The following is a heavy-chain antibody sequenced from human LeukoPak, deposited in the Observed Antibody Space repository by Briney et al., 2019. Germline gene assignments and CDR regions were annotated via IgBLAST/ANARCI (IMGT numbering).Heavy chain of an antibody. Sequence: ASVKVSCKASGYTFTSYGISWVRQAPGQGLEWMGGIIPIFGTANYAQKFQGRVTITADESTSTAYMELRSLRSDDTAVYYCARGGLVYSLIDPWGQGTLVTVSS. CDR3: ARGGLVYSLIDP. V-gene: IGHV1-69*13. J-gene: IGHJ5*02. CDR1: GYTFTSYG. D-gene: IGHD3/OR15-3a*01. CDR2: IIPIFGTA.